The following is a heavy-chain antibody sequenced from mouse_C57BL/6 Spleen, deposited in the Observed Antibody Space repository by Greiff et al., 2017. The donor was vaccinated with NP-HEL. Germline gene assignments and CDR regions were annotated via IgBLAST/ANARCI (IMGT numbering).Heavy chain of an antibody. CDR3: ARGGTTVVAPYWYFDV. J-gene: IGHJ1*03. D-gene: IGHD1-1*01. V-gene: IGHV1-39*01. CDR1: GYSFTDYN. Sequence: VQLKQSGPELVKPGASVKISCKASGYSFTDYNMNWVKQSNGKSLEWIGVINPNYGTTSYNQKFKGKATLTVDQSSSTAYMQLNSLTSEDSAVYYCARGGTTVVAPYWYFDVWGTGTTVTVSS. CDR2: INPNYGTT.